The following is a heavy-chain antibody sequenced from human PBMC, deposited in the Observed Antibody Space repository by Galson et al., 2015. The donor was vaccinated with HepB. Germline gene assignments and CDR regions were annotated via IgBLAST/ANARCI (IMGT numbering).Heavy chain of an antibody. CDR1: GYTFTSYA. V-gene: IGHV7-4-1*02. CDR2: INTNTGNP. D-gene: IGHD6-19*01. Sequence: SCKASGYTFTSYAMNWVRQAPGQGLEWMGWINTNTGNPTYAQGFTGRFVFSLDTSVSTAYLQISSLKAEDTAVYYCARWGVAVAGNYYYYGMDVWGQGTTVTVSS. J-gene: IGHJ6*02. CDR3: ARWGVAVAGNYYYYGMDV.